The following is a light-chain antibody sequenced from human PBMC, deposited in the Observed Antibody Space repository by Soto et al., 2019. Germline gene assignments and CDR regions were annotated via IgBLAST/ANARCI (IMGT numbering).Light chain of an antibody. J-gene: IGKJ5*01. V-gene: IGKV3-11*01. CDR1: QSVSDH. CDR2: DAS. Sequence: EIVLTQSPSTLSVSPGERATLSCRASQSVSDHLAWYQQKPGQAPRLLIYDASNRATGIPVRFSGSGSGTDFTLTISSLEPEDFAVYYCQQRSNWPPITFGQGARLEIK. CDR3: QQRSNWPPIT.